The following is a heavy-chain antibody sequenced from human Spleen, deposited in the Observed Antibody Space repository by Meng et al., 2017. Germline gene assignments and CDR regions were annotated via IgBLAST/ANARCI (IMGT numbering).Heavy chain of an antibody. J-gene: IGHJ4*02. D-gene: IGHD6-19*01. CDR1: GITLSDYY. CDR2: ISRSGST. Sequence: GSLRLSCAASGITLSDYYMDWVRQAPGKGLEWIGEISRSGSTNYSPSLKSRVTISVDNSKNQFSLQLGSVTAADTAVYYCAARIAVARYIYYFDYWGQGTLVTVSS. V-gene: IGHV4-34*08. CDR3: AARIAVARYIYYFDY.